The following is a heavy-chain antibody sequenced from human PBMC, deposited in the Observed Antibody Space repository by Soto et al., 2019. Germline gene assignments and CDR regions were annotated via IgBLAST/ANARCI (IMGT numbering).Heavy chain of an antibody. D-gene: IGHD3-10*01. CDR3: GRGNQYYYGSGSYYNNWFDP. J-gene: IGHJ5*02. V-gene: IGHV4-34*01. Sequence: PSETLSLTCAVYGGSFSGYYWSWIRQPPGKGLVWSGEINHSGSTNYNPSLKSRVTISVDTSKNQFSLQLSLVTAADTAADTCGRGNQYYYGSGSYYNNWFDPWGQGTLVTVSS. CDR1: GGSFSGYY. CDR2: INHSGST.